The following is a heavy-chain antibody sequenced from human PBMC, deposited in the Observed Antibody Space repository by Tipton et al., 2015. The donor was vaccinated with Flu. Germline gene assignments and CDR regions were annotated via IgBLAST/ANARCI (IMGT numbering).Heavy chain of an antibody. CDR2: IRYDGSNK. Sequence: SLRLSCAASGFTFSSYGMHWVRQAPGKGLEWVAFIRYDGSNKYYADSVKGRVTISRDNSKNTLYLQMNSLRAEDTAVYYCAKDGYCSGGSCYSTYYYGMDVWGQGTTVTVSS. J-gene: IGHJ6*02. CDR3: AKDGYCSGGSCYSTYYYGMDV. V-gene: IGHV3-30*02. CDR1: GFTFSSYG. D-gene: IGHD2-15*01.